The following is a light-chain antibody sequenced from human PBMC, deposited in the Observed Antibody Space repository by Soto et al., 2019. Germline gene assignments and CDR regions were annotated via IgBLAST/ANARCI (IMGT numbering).Light chain of an antibody. V-gene: IGKV3-15*01. CDR2: GAS. J-gene: IGKJ1*01. CDR3: QQYINWPRT. CDR1: QSVSSN. Sequence: EIVLTQSPATLSLSPGERATLSCRASQSVSSNLAWYQQKPGQAPRLLIFGASTRAPGIPARFSGSGSGTEFTLTISSLQSEDFAVYYCQQYINWPRTFGQGTKVEIK.